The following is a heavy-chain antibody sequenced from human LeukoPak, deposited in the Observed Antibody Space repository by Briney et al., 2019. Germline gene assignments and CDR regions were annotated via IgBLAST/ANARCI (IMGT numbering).Heavy chain of an antibody. D-gene: IGHD1-26*01. J-gene: IGHJ3*02. V-gene: IGHV2-5*02. Sequence: SGPTLVNPTQPLTLTCTFSGFSLTTGVGVGWIRQPPEKSLGWLALIFWDDDKRYSPSLKSRLTITKDTSKNQVVLTMTNMDPVDTATYYCAQSDNGSYYAFNIRGQGTMVTVSS. CDR2: IFWDDDK. CDR3: AQSDNGSYYAFNI. CDR1: GFSLTTGVG.